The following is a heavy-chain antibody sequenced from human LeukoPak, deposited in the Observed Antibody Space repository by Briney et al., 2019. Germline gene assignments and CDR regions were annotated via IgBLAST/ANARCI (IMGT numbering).Heavy chain of an antibody. CDR3: AKDAGPRGTYSGLFDY. V-gene: IGHV3-23*01. J-gene: IGHJ4*02. Sequence: GGSLRLSCAASGFTFSSYAMSWVRQAPGKGLEWVSAISGSGGTTLYADSVRGRFTISRDNSKNTLYLQMNSLRAEDTAIYYCAKDAGPRGTYSGLFDYWGQGTLVAVSP. D-gene: IGHD1-26*01. CDR1: GFTFSSYA. CDR2: ISGSGGTT.